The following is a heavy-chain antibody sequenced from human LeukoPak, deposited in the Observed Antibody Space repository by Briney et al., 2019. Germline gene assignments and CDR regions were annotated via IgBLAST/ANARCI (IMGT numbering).Heavy chain of an antibody. CDR1: GGSFSGYY. D-gene: IGHD3-10*01. V-gene: IGHV4-34*01. CDR2: INHSGST. CDR3: ARLGITMVRGVSNWFDP. J-gene: IGHJ5*02. Sequence: SETLSLTCAVYGGSFSGYYWSWIRQPPGKWLEWIAEINHSGSTNYNPYLKRRLTISADTSKNHFFLKLSSVTAADTAVYYGARLGITMVRGVSNWFDPWGQGTLVTVS.